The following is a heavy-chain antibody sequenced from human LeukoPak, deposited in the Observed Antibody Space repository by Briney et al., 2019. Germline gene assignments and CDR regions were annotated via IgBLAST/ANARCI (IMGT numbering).Heavy chain of an antibody. CDR3: ARDLGVVTPRYLDY. V-gene: IGHV3-48*02. CDR1: GXTFSSYT. CDR2: ISGNGVTT. J-gene: IGHJ4*02. D-gene: IGHD4-23*01. Sequence: QAGGSLRLSCSGSGXTFSSYTMSWVRQAPGKGREWVSCISGNGVTTYYADSVKGRFTISRDNAKNSLYLQMNSLRDEDTAVYYCARDLGVVTPRYLDYWGQGTLVTVSS.